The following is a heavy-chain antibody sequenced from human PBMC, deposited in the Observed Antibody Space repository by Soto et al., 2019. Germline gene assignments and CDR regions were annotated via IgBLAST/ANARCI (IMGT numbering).Heavy chain of an antibody. CDR1: GFTFSRHA. CDR3: AKVEACSGGSCYGKH. Sequence: EVQLLESGGGLVQPGGSLRLSCTASGFTFSRHAMSWVRQAPGKGLEWVSAISGSGGTTYYADSVKGRFTISRDNSKNIYYLQLNSLRAEDTATYFCAKVEACSGGSCYGKHWGQGTLVTVSS. J-gene: IGHJ1*01. CDR2: ISGSGGTT. D-gene: IGHD2-15*01. V-gene: IGHV3-23*01.